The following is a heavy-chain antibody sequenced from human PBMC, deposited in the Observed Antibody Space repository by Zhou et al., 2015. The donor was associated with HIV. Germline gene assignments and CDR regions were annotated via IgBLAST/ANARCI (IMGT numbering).Heavy chain of an antibody. Sequence: EMQLLQSGGGLIQPGGSLRLSCEASGFTFNNYAIMWVRQAPGMGLEWVSSITGSGGGTYYADSVRGRFTVSRDSTKNTVYLYINSLRADDTATYYCAKGKASGLVDWFDPWGQGTLVTVSS. D-gene: IGHD2-8*02. CDR1: GFTFNNYA. CDR2: ITGSGGGT. CDR3: AKGKASGLVDWFDP. J-gene: IGHJ5*02. V-gene: IGHV3-23*01.